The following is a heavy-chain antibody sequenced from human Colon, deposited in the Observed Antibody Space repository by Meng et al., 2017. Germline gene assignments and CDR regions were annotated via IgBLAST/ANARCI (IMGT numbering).Heavy chain of an antibody. D-gene: IGHD3/OR15-3a*01. CDR2: ISSSGKNI. V-gene: IGHV3-11*01. J-gene: IGHJ4*02. CDR1: GFTFSDYY. CDR3: ARDHGTGLDY. Sequence: GGSLRLSCAASGFTFSDYYMTWIRQAPGKGLEWVSHISSSGKNIDYADSVKGRFTISRDNANNSLYLQMDSLIADDTAIYYCARDHGTGLDYWGQGALVTVSS.